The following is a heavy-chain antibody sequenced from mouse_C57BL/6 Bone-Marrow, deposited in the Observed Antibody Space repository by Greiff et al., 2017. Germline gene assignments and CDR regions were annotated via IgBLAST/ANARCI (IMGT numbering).Heavy chain of an antibody. CDR2: FNPSSGYT. CDR3: ARSYGDDGAWFAY. J-gene: IGHJ3*01. V-gene: IGHV1-7*01. CDR1: GYTFTSYW. D-gene: IGHD2-2*01. Sequence: VQLKESGAELAKPGASVKLSCKASGYTFTSYWTHWVKQRPGQGLEWIGYFNPSSGYTKYNQKFKDQATLTADKSSSTTYMQLSSLTYEDSAVYYCARSYGDDGAWFAYWGQGTLVTVSA.